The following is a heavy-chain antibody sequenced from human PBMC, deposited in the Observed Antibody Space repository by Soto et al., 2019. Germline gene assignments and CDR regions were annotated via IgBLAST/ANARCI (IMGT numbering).Heavy chain of an antibody. CDR2: IVPSDSYT. CDR3: ARHGSIAVPGTTLWYYYYGMDA. Sequence: GESLKISCEGSGYNFTSYWISWVRQMPGKGLEWMGRIVPSDSYTNYSPSFQGHVTISADKSISTAYLQWSSLKASDTAMYYCARHGSIAVPGTTLWYYYYGMDAWGLGTTVTVSS. D-gene: IGHD6-13*01. CDR1: GYNFTSYW. V-gene: IGHV5-10-1*01. J-gene: IGHJ6*02.